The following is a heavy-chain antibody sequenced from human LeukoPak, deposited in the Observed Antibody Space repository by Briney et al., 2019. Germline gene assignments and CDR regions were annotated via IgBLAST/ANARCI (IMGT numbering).Heavy chain of an antibody. CDR1: GGSFSGYY. CDR3: ARDYSSGWYGNMDV. CDR2: INHSGST. V-gene: IGHV4-34*01. J-gene: IGHJ6*03. D-gene: IGHD6-19*01. Sequence: SETLSLTCAVYGGSFSGYYWSWIRQPPGKGLEWIGEINHSGSTNYNPSLKSRVTISVDTSKNQFSLKLSSVTAADTAVYYCARDYSSGWYGNMDVRGKGTTVTVSS.